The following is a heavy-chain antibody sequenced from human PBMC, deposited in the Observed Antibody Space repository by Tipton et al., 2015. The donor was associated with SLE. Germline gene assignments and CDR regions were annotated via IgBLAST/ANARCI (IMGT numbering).Heavy chain of an antibody. V-gene: IGHV3-21*03. Sequence: SLRLSCAASGFSFNNYAMTWVRQAPGKGLEWVASITGRRYSTVHYAESVRGRFTISRDSAKNSLYLQMNSLRAEDTSVYYCARADDYGDRYYFDSWGQGTLVTVSS. CDR3: ARADDYGDRYYFDS. CDR1: GFSFNNYA. J-gene: IGHJ4*02. CDR2: ITGRRYSTV. D-gene: IGHD4-17*01.